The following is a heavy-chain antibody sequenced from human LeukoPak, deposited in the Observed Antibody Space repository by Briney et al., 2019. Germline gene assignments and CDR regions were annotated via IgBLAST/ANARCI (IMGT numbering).Heavy chain of an antibody. CDR2: ISGSGGST. CDR3: AKFMGSSWLNAFDI. CDR1: GFTFGDFA. V-gene: IGHV3-23*01. Sequence: PGGSLRLSCTGSGFTFGDFAMSWVRQAPGKGLDWVSAISGSGGSTDYAGSVKGRFTISRDNSKNTLYLQMNSLRAEDTAVYYCAKFMGSSWLNAFDIWGQGTVVTVSS. J-gene: IGHJ3*02. D-gene: IGHD6-13*01.